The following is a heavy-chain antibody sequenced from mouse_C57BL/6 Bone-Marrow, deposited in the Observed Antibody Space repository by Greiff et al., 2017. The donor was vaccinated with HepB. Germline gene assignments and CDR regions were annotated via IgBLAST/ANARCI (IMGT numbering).Heavy chain of an antibody. V-gene: IGHV5-15*01. J-gene: IGHJ1*03. CDR2: SSNLAYSI. CDR1: GFTFSDYG. Sequence: EVKLMESGGGLVQPGGSLKLSCAASGFTFSDYGMAWVRQAPRKGPEWVAFSSNLAYSIYYADTVTGRFTISRENAKNTLYLEMSSLRSEDTAMYYCARLGHWYFDVWGTGTTVTVSS. CDR3: ARLGHWYFDV. D-gene: IGHD4-1*01.